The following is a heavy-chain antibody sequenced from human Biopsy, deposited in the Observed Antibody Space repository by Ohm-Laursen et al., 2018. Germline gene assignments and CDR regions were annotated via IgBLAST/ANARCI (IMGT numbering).Heavy chain of an antibody. D-gene: IGHD3-16*01. J-gene: IGHJ4*02. CDR1: GGTFSSYS. Sequence: SVKVSCKSSGGTFSSYSISWVRQAPGQGLEWMGGIIPIFGIINHAQKFQGRVTISADESTTTAYMELGSLRSEDTAVYFCARDSRGGHLNTTLITGKNLDSWGQGILVTVSS. CDR2: IIPIFGII. CDR3: ARDSRGGHLNTTLITGKNLDS. V-gene: IGHV1-69*13.